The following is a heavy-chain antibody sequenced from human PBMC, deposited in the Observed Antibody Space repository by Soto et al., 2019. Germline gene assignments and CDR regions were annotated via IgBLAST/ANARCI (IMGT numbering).Heavy chain of an antibody. J-gene: IGHJ4*02. V-gene: IGHV4-59*01. CDR2: IYYSGST. CDR3: ARVQGGRLLEWLAVDY. D-gene: IGHD3-3*01. Sequence: SETLSLTCTVSGGSISSYYWSWIRQPPGKGLEWIGYIYYSGSTNYNPSLKSRVTISVDTSKNQFSLKLSSVTAADTAVYYCARVQGGRLLEWLAVDYWGQGTLVTVSS. CDR1: GGSISSYY.